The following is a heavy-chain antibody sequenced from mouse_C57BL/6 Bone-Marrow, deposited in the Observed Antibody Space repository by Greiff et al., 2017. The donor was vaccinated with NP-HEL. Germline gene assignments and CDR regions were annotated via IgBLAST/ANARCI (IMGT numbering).Heavy chain of an antibody. Sequence: EVQLQQSGAELVRPGASVKLSCTASGFNIKDDYMHWVKQRPEQGLEWIGWIDPENGDTEYASKFQGKATITADTSSNTAYLQLSSLTSEDTAVYYCTTITTVVAYYAMDYWGQGTSVTVSS. CDR1: GFNIKDDY. CDR2: IDPENGDT. V-gene: IGHV14-4*01. CDR3: TTITTVVAYYAMDY. J-gene: IGHJ4*01. D-gene: IGHD1-1*01.